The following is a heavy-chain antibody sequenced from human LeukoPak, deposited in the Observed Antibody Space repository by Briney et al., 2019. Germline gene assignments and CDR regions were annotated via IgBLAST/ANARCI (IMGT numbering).Heavy chain of an antibody. V-gene: IGHV1-69*13. CDR2: IIAIFGTP. CDR1: GVILRSHA. J-gene: IGHJ6*03. Sequence: SVKASCKTSGVILRSHAVSWVRQAPGQGLEWMGGIIAIFGTPKYAQNFKGRFTITEDESTSTVYLDLRSLRSEDTAVYYCARSPNYYSSYMDVWGKGTTVTVSS. CDR3: ARSPNYYSSYMDV.